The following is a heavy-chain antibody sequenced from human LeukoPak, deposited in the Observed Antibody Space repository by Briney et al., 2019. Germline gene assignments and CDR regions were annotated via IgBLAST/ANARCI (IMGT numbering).Heavy chain of an antibody. Sequence: GSSVKVSCKASGGTFSSYAISWVRQAPGQGVEWMGGIIPIFGTANYAQKFQGRVTITADESTSTAYMELSSLRSEDTAVYYCARGRGLLEWLLDFDYWGQGTLVTVSS. CDR1: GGTFSSYA. V-gene: IGHV1-69*13. J-gene: IGHJ4*02. CDR3: ARGRGLLEWLLDFDY. CDR2: IIPIFGTA. D-gene: IGHD3-3*01.